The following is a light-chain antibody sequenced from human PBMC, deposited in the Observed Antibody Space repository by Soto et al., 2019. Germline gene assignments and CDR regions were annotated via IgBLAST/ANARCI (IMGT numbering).Light chain of an antibody. Sequence: QSALAQPASVSGSPGQSITISCTGTGSDIGGYKYVSWYQQHPGKVPKLMIYEVNTRPSGISNRFSGSKSGNTASLTISGLQAEDEADYYCTSYTSSSTLVFGTGTKVTVL. CDR1: GSDIGGYKY. CDR2: EVN. CDR3: TSYTSSSTLV. J-gene: IGLJ1*01. V-gene: IGLV2-14*01.